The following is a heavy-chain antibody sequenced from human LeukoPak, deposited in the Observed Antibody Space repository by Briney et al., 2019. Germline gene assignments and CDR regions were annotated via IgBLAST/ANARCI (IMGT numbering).Heavy chain of an antibody. J-gene: IGHJ4*02. CDR3: TRDLKLYSSSSNYFDY. D-gene: IGHD6-6*01. V-gene: IGHV1-69*01. Sequence: SVKVSCKASGATFSTYAISWVRQAPGQGLEWMGGTIPIFGTVNYAQRFQDRVTVTADESTSTAYMELSSLRSEDTAVYCCTRDLKLYSSSSNYFDYWGQGTLVTVSS. CDR2: TIPIFGTV. CDR1: GATFSTYA.